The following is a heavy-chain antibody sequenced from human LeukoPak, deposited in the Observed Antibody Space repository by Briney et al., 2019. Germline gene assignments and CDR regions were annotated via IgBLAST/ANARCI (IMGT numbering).Heavy chain of an antibody. CDR1: GGTFSSYA. CDR3: ARARDYDFWSGYLDWFDP. D-gene: IGHD3-3*01. J-gene: IGHJ5*02. Sequence: ASVKVSCKASGGTFSSYAISWVRQAPGQGLEWMGGIIPIFGTANYAQKFQGRVTITTDESTSTAYMELSSLRSEDTAVYYCARARDYDFWSGYLDWFDPWGQGTLVTVSS. CDR2: IIPIFGTA. V-gene: IGHV1-69*05.